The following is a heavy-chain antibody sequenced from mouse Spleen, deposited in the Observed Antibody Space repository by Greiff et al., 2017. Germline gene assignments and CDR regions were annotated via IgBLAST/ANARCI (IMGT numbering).Heavy chain of an antibody. V-gene: IGHV5-12*01. CDR3: VRHTFYASSSWYFDV. J-gene: IGHJ1*03. CDR2: ISNGGGST. D-gene: IGHD1-1*01. Sequence: EVQGVESGGGLVQPGGSLKLSCAASGFTFSDYYMYWVRQTPEKRLEWVAYISNGGGSTYYPDTVKGRFTISRDNAKNTLYLQMSRLKSEDTAMYYCVRHTFYASSSWYFDVCGTETTVTVSS. CDR1: GFTFSDYY.